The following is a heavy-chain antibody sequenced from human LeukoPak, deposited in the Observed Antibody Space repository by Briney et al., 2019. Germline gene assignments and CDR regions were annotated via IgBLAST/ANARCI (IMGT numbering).Heavy chain of an antibody. Sequence: ASVKVSCKASGYTFTSYGISWVRQAPGQGLEWMGWISAYNGNTNYAQKLQDRVTMTTDISTSTAYVELRSLRSDDTAVYYCARDLPFTSGSYQDFWGQGTLVTVSS. CDR1: GYTFTSYG. D-gene: IGHD3-10*01. CDR2: ISAYNGNT. CDR3: ARDLPFTSGSYQDF. J-gene: IGHJ4*02. V-gene: IGHV1-18*01.